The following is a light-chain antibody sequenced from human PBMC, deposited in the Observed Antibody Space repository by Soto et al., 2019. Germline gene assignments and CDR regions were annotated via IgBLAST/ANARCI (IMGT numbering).Light chain of an antibody. CDR1: QSISSW. Sequence: DIQMTQSPSTLSASVGDRVTITCRASQSISSWLAWYQQKPGKAPKLLIYDASSLESGVPSRFGGSGSVTEFTLTISSLQPDDFATYYCQQYNSYSPRSFGQGTKVEIK. V-gene: IGKV1-5*01. J-gene: IGKJ1*01. CDR3: QQYNSYSPRS. CDR2: DAS.